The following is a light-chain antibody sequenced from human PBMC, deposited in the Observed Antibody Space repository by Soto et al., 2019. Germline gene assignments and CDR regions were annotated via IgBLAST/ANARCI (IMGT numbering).Light chain of an antibody. J-gene: IGKJ4*01. Sequence: DIVMTQSPDSLAVSLGERATINCKSSQSVLYSSNNKNYLAWYQQKPGQPPKLLIYCASTRESGVPDRFSGSGSGTDFTLTISSLQAEYVAAYYCQQYYSTLSFGGGTKVEIK. V-gene: IGKV4-1*01. CDR3: QQYYSTLS. CDR1: QSVLYSSNNKNY. CDR2: CAS.